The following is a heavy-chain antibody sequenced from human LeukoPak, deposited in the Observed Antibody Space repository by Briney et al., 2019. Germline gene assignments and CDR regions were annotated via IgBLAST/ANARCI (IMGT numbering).Heavy chain of an antibody. CDR2: IYHSGST. J-gene: IGHJ5*02. CDR3: ARYHYYDSSGYWALDWFDP. D-gene: IGHD3-22*01. CDR1: VFTFSSSS. V-gene: IGHV4-4*02. Sequence: PGGSLRLSCAASVFTFSSSSMSWARQPPGKGLEWIGEIYHSGSTNYNPSLKSRVTISVDKSENQFSLKLSSVTAADTAVYYCARYHYYDSSGYWALDWFDPWGQGTLVTVSS.